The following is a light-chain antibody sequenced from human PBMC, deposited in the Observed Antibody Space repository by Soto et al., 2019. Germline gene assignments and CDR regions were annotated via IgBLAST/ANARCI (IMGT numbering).Light chain of an antibody. CDR2: RAS. CDR1: QSVSSN. CDR3: QHYHNWPPWT. J-gene: IGKJ1*01. Sequence: EIVMTQSPATLSVSPGERATLSCRASQSVSSNLAWYQQKPGQAPRLLIYRASTRATGIPARFSGSGSGTDFTLIITSLQYEDFSVYYCQHYHNWPPWTFGQGTKVEIK. V-gene: IGKV3-15*01.